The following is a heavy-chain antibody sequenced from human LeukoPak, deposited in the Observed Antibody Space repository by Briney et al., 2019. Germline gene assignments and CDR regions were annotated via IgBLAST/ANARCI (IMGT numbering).Heavy chain of an antibody. D-gene: IGHD3-22*01. CDR1: GFTFSDYY. V-gene: IGHV3-11*04. Sequence: GGSLRLSCAASGFTFSDYYMSWIRQAPGKGLEWVSYISSSGSTIYYADSVKGRFTISRDNAKNSLYLQMNSLRAEDTAVYYCARVYSSGYNYFDYWGQGTLVTVSS. CDR2: ISSSGSTI. J-gene: IGHJ4*02. CDR3: ARVYSSGYNYFDY.